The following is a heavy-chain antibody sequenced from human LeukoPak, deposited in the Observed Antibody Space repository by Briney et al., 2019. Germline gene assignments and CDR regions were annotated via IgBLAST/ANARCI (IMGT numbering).Heavy chain of an antibody. CDR2: INSDGSST. V-gene: IGHV3-74*01. CDR3: AKANGAIFGVAGYFDY. CDR1: GFTFSNYW. Sequence: PGGSLRLSCAASGFTFSNYWMHWVRQAPGKGLVWVSRINSDGSSTNYADSVKGRFTISRDNAKNTLYLQMTSLRAEDTAVYYCAKANGAIFGVAGYFDYWGQGTLVTVSS. J-gene: IGHJ4*02. D-gene: IGHD3-3*02.